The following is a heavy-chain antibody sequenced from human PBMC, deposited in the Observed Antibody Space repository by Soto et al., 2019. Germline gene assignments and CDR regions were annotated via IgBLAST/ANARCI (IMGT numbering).Heavy chain of an antibody. CDR3: ARDYPMVRGVIGL. V-gene: IGHV3-7*01. J-gene: IGHJ4*02. D-gene: IGHD3-10*01. Sequence: PGGSLRITCAASGFTVSSYWKSWVRQAPGKGLEWVANIKQDGSEKYYVDSVKGRFTISRDNAKNSLYLQMNSLRAEDTAVYYCARDYPMVRGVIGLWGQGTLVTVYS. CDR2: IKQDGSEK. CDR1: GFTVSSYW.